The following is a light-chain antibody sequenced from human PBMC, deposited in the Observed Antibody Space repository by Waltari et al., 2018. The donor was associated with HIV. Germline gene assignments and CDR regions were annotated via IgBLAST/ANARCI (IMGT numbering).Light chain of an antibody. Sequence: EVVMTQSPVTLSVSRGERVTLSCRASQSVNSHLAWYQHNPGQAPRLLIYGASTRATGIPARFSGSGSGTEFSLTISSLQSEDFAVYYCQQYNNWPPYTFGQGTKLEIK. CDR1: QSVNSH. CDR2: GAS. CDR3: QQYNNWPPYT. J-gene: IGKJ2*01. V-gene: IGKV3-15*01.